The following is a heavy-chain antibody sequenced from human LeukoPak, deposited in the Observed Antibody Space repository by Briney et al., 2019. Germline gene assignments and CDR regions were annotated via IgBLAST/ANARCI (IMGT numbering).Heavy chain of an antibody. CDR3: ARAHGGFYCVNMGD. CDR1: GGSISSYF. D-gene: IGHD3-22*01. CDR2: VSYSGIT. J-gene: IGHJ4*02. V-gene: IGHV4-59*01. Sequence: SETLSLTCTVSGGSISSYFWTWIRQPPGKGLEWIGLVSYSGITNYNPSLKRRVTISVDTSNNQFSLKLSSVTAADTAVYYCARAHGGFYCVNMGDWGQGSLVTVSS.